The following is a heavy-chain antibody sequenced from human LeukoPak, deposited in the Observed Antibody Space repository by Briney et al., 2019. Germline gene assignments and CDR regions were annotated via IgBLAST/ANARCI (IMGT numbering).Heavy chain of an antibody. D-gene: IGHD3-10*01. CDR1: GGTFSGYA. J-gene: IGHJ4*02. Sequence: SVKVSCKASGGTFSGYAISWVRQAPGQGLEWMGRIIPIFGTANYAQKFQGRVTITTDESTSPAYMELSSLRSEDTAVYYCARGRVRGVIITPLDYWGQGTLVTVSS. V-gene: IGHV1-69*05. CDR2: IIPIFGTA. CDR3: ARGRVRGVIITPLDY.